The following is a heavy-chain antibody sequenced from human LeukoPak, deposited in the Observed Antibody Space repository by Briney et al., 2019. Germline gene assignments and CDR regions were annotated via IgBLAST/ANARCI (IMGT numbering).Heavy chain of an antibody. CDR3: ARDSGSYPHYYYYMDV. CDR1: GGSISSSSYY. D-gene: IGHD1-26*01. J-gene: IGHJ6*03. V-gene: IGHV4-39*07. Sequence: PSETLSLTCTVSGGSISSSSYYWGWIRQPPGKGLEWIGTIYYSGSTYYNPSLKSRVTISVDTSKNQFSLKLSSVTAADTAVYYCARDSGSYPHYYYYMDVWGKGTTVTVSS. CDR2: IYYSGST.